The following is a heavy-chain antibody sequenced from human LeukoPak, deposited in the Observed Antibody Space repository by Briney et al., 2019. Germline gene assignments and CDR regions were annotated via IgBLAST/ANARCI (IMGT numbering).Heavy chain of an antibody. Sequence: GGSLRLSCAASGFTFSSYWMSWVRQAPGKGLEWVANIKEDGGEKYSVDCVKGRFTISRDNAKNSLYLQMNSLRGEDTAVYYCARDIDFRFDYWGQGTLVTVSS. J-gene: IGHJ4*02. CDR2: IKEDGGEK. V-gene: IGHV3-7*05. CDR1: GFTFSSYW. CDR3: ARDIDFRFDY.